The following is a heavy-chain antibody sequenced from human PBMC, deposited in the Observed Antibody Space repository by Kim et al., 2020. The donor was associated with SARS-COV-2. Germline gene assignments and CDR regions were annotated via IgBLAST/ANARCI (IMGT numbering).Heavy chain of an antibody. J-gene: IGHJ3*02. CDR2: K. Sequence: KYYADSVKGRFTISRDNSKNTLYLQMNSLRAEDTAVYYCAKVGRTLAFDIWGQGTMVTVSS. D-gene: IGHD1-1*01. CDR3: AKVGRTLAFDI. V-gene: IGHV3-30*02.